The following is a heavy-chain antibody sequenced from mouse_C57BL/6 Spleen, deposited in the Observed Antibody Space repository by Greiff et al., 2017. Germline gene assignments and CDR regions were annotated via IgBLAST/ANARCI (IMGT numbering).Heavy chain of an antibody. D-gene: IGHD2-4*01. CDR3: AKTASARLRRRDYYAMDY. CDR1: GFSLTSYG. Sequence: QVQLKESGPGLVQPSQSLSITCTVSGFSLTSYGVHWVRQPPGKGLEWLGVIWSGGSTDYNAAFISRLSISKDNSKSQVFFKMNSLQADDTAIYYCAKTASARLRRRDYYAMDYWGQGTSVTVSS. J-gene: IGHJ4*01. V-gene: IGHV2-4*01. CDR2: IWSGGST.